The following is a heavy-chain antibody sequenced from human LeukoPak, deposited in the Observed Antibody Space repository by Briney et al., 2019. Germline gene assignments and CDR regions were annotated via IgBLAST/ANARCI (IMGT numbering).Heavy chain of an antibody. CDR2: IYYSGST. CDR1: GGSISSSSYY. Sequence: SETLSLTCTVSGGSISSSSYYWGWIRQPPGKGLEWIGSIYYSGSTYYNPSLKSRVAISVDTSKNQFSLKLSSVTAADTAVYYCARDTYYYDSSGYAGFDYWGQGTLVTVSS. CDR3: ARDTYYYDSSGYAGFDY. D-gene: IGHD3-22*01. J-gene: IGHJ4*02. V-gene: IGHV4-39*07.